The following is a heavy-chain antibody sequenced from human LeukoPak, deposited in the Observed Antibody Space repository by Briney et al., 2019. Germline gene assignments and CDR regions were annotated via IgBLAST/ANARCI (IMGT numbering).Heavy chain of an antibody. CDR3: AKDRNSGNYYQTGDFHY. V-gene: IGHV3-23*01. CDR2: ISNSGGTT. D-gene: IGHD1-26*01. J-gene: IGHJ4*02. Sequence: GGSLRLSCAASGFTLSSYGMSWVRQARGKGLEWVSGISNSGGTTYYADSVKGRFTISRDNSKNTLYLQMNSLRAEDTALYYCAKDRNSGNYYQTGDFHYWGQGILVTVSS. CDR1: GFTLSSYG.